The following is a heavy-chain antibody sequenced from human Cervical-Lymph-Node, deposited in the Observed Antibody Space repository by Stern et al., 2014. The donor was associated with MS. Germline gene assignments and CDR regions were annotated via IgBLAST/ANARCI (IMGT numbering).Heavy chain of an antibody. Sequence: LQLVQSGAEVPKPGSSVKVSCKASGGTFSKFPSSWVRQAPGQGLGWMGGSFPVFGTPTYAQEFRGRVMITADVSTSTVYMELSSLRSDDTAVYYCALSSETSDRWYSLGYDLWGQGTLVAVSS. CDR2: SFPVFGTP. J-gene: IGHJ5*02. CDR3: ALSSETSDRWYSLGYDL. V-gene: IGHV1-69*01. D-gene: IGHD6-13*01. CDR1: GGTFSKFP.